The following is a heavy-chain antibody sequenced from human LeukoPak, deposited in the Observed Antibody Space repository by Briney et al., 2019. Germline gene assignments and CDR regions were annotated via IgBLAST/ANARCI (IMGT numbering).Heavy chain of an antibody. Sequence: ASVKVSCKXSGYTFTSYGISWVRQAPGQGLEWMGWISAYNGNTNYSQKLQGRVTMTTDASTSTAYMELRSLRSDDTAVYYCAREVEASGQWLVRDDGFDIWGQGTMVTVSS. D-gene: IGHD6-19*01. V-gene: IGHV1-18*01. CDR3: AREVEASGQWLVRDDGFDI. CDR1: GYTFTSYG. CDR2: ISAYNGNT. J-gene: IGHJ3*02.